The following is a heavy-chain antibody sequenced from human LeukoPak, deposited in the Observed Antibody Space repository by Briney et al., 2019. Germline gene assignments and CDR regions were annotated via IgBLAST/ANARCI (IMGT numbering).Heavy chain of an antibody. Sequence: SETLSLTCTVSGGSISSNNYYWGWIRQPPGKGLEWIGSMYYSGSTYYNPSLKSRVTISVDTSKNQFSLKLSSVTAADTAVYYCARAFHYGSGSYNWFDPWGQGTLVTVSS. CDR1: GGSISSNNYY. V-gene: IGHV4-39*01. CDR3: ARAFHYGSGSYNWFDP. J-gene: IGHJ5*02. CDR2: MYYSGST. D-gene: IGHD3-10*01.